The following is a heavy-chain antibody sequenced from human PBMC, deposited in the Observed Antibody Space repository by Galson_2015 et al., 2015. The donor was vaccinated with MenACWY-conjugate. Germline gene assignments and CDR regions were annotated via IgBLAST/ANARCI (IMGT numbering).Heavy chain of an antibody. CDR1: GFTFSSYA. Sequence: SLRLSCAASGFTFSSYAMHWVRQAPGKGLEYVSAISSNGGSTYYTDSVKGRFTISRDNSKNTLYLQMSSLRAEDTAVYYCVKGNGPYSSPSGWFDPWGQGTLVTVSS. CDR3: VKGNGPYSSPSGWFDP. CDR2: ISSNGGST. J-gene: IGHJ5*02. D-gene: IGHD6-6*01. V-gene: IGHV3-64D*09.